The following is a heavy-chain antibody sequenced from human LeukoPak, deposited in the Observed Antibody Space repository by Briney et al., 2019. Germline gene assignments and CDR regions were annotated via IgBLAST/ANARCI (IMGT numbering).Heavy chain of an antibody. Sequence: PSETLSLTCTVSGGSISSSSYYWGWIRQPPGKGLEWIGCIQNSGSTEYNPSLESRVTISVDRSRNQFSLKLTSVTAADTAVYFSARGYGYNSEYWGQGTLVTVSP. D-gene: IGHD5-24*01. J-gene: IGHJ4*02. CDR2: IQNSGST. V-gene: IGHV4-61*05. CDR3: ARGYGYNSEY. CDR1: GGSISSSSYY.